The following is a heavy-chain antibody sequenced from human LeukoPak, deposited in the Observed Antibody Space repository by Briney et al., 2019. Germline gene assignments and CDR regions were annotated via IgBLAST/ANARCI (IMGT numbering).Heavy chain of an antibody. J-gene: IGHJ4*02. Sequence: SQTLSLTCAVSGGSISSGGYSWSWIRQPPGKGLEWIGTIYYSGSTNYNPSLKSRVSISVDTSKNQFSLKLSSVTAADTAVYYCARRGHYYVNSGYHYFDYWGQGTLVTVSS. V-gene: IGHV4-30-2*03. CDR1: GGSISSGGYS. D-gene: IGHD3-22*01. CDR3: ARRGHYYVNSGYHYFDY. CDR2: IYYSGST.